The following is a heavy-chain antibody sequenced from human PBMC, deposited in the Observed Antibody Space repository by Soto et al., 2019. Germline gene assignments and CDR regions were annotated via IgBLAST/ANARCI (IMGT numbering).Heavy chain of an antibody. CDR3: ARDRVVAAKSPKIGYYYYGMDV. V-gene: IGHV3-7*01. CDR2: IKQDGSEK. CDR1: GFTFSSYW. Sequence: GGSLRLSCAASGFTFSSYWMSWVRQAPGKGLEWGANIKQDGSEKYYVDSVKGRFTISRDNAKNSLYLQMNSLRAEDTAVYYCARDRVVAAKSPKIGYYYYGMDVWGQGTTVTVSS. D-gene: IGHD2-15*01. J-gene: IGHJ6*02.